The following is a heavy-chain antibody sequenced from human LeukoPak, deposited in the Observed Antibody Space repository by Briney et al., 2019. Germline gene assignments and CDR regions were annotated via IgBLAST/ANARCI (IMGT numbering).Heavy chain of an antibody. CDR1: GGSINTYY. D-gene: IGHD3-9*01. CDR2: IYYSGST. V-gene: IGHV4-59*12. CDR3: ARVDSFDRSGHFDP. J-gene: IGHJ5*02. Sequence: SSETLSLTCTVSGGSINTYYWSWIRQPPGKGLEWIGYIYYSGSTNYNPSLKSRVTISVDTSKNQFSLKVTSVTAADAAIYFCARVDSFDRSGHFDPWGQGIVVIVSS.